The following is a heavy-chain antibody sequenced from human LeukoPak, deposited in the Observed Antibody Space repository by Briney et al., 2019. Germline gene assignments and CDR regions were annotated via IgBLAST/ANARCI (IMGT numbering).Heavy chain of an antibody. CDR1: GFTFSTYA. J-gene: IGHJ4*02. Sequence: SLRLSCAASGFTFSTYAMHWVRQAPDKGLEWVAVLLYDGSNQYYTDSVKGRFTISRDNSRNTLYLQMNSLKVEDTAVYYCARDFRDYRDYVAYFDSWGQGTLVT. V-gene: IGHV3-30-3*01. CDR2: LLYDGSNQ. CDR3: ARDFRDYRDYVAYFDS. D-gene: IGHD4-17*01.